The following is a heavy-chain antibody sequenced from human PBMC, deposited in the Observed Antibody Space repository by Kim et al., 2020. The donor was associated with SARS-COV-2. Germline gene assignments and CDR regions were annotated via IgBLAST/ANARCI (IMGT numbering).Heavy chain of an antibody. Sequence: GGSLRLSCVASGFTFSNCGMHWVRQAPGKGLEWVAVIWYDGSNKYYEDSVKGRFTISRDNSKNTLYLHMDSLRVEDTAVYYCARVAYRWIPAGDPFDYWGQGTLVTVSS. CDR1: GFTFSNCG. CDR2: IWYDGSNK. CDR3: ARVAYRWIPAGDPFDY. V-gene: IGHV3-33*01. J-gene: IGHJ4*02. D-gene: IGHD3-16*01.